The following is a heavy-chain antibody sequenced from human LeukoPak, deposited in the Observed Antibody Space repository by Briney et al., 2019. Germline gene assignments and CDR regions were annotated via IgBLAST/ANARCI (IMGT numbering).Heavy chain of an antibody. V-gene: IGHV1-18*01. CDR3: ARATTYYDFWSGYYYFDY. J-gene: IGHJ4*02. D-gene: IGHD3-3*01. CDR2: ISAYNGNT. CDR1: GYTFTSYG. Sequence: ASVKVSCKASGYTFTSYGISWVRQAPGQGLEWIGWISAYNGNTNYAQKLQGRVTMTTDTSTSTAYMELRSLRSDDTAVYYCARATTYYDFWSGYYYFDYWGQGTLVTVSS.